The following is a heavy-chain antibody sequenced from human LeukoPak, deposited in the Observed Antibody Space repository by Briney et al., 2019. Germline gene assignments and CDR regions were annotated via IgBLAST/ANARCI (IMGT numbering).Heavy chain of an antibody. CDR1: GFTFSDYS. V-gene: IGHV3-21*04. CDR3: AKDLGTSQDFDY. Sequence: PGGSLRLSCAASGFTFSDYSMNWVRQAPGKGLEWVSSINTASNYIYYADSVKGRFTISRDNSKNTVYLQMNSLRDEDTAVYYCAKDLGTSQDFDYWGQGTLVTVSS. CDR2: INTASNYI. J-gene: IGHJ4*02.